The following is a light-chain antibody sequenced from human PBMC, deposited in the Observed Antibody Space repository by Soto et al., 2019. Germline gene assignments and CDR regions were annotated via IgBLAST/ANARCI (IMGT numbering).Light chain of an antibody. CDR3: QQYTAWPLT. J-gene: IGKJ4*01. Sequence: EIVMTQSPAALSVFPGERATLSCRASQTVYNNLAWYQQKPGQAPRLLIYAASTRATGLPGRFSGSGFGTEFTLTITSLQSEDSAVYDCQQYTAWPLTFGGGTHVEIK. V-gene: IGKV3-15*01. CDR2: AAS. CDR1: QTVYNN.